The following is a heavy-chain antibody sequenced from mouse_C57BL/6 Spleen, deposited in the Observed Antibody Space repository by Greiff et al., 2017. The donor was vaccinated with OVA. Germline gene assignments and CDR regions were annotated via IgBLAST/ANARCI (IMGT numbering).Heavy chain of an antibody. J-gene: IGHJ1*03. CDR3: AKNYGSSLYWYFDV. CDR2: IWSGGST. D-gene: IGHD1-1*01. V-gene: IGHV2-4*01. Sequence: VKLQESGPGLVQPSQSLSITCTVSGFSLTSYGVHWVRQPPGKGLEWLGVIWSGGSTDYNAAFISRLSISKDNSKSQVFFKMNSLQADDTAIYYCAKNYGSSLYWYFDVWGTGTTVTVSS. CDR1: GFSLTSYG.